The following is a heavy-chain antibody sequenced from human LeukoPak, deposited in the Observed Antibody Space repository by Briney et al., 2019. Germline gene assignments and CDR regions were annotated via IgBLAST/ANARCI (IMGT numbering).Heavy chain of an antibody. CDR1: GYTFTSYG. J-gene: IGHJ4*02. V-gene: IGHV1-18*01. CDR2: ISTYNGHT. CDR3: AREYCTNGVCYGPDY. Sequence: ASVKVSCKASGYTFTSYGISWVRQAPGQGLEWMGWISTYNGHTNYAQKLQGRVTMTTDTSTSTAYMELRSLRSDDTAVYYCAREYCTNGVCYGPDYWGQGTLVTVSS. D-gene: IGHD2-8*01.